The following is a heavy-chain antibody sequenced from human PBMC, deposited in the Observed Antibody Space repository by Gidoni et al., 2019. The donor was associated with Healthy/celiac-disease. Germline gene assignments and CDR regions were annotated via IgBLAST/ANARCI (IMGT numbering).Heavy chain of an antibody. CDR2: ISYDGSNK. CDR1: GSTFSSYG. Sequence: QVQLVESGGGGVQPGRSLRLSCAASGSTFSSYGMPWGRQAPGEGLEWVAVISYDGSNKYYADSVKGRFTISRDNSKNTLYLQMSSLRAEDTAVYYCAKDYLDIVVVPAARYYYYGMDVWGQGTTVTVSS. D-gene: IGHD2-2*01. J-gene: IGHJ6*02. V-gene: IGHV3-30*18. CDR3: AKDYLDIVVVPAARYYYYGMDV.